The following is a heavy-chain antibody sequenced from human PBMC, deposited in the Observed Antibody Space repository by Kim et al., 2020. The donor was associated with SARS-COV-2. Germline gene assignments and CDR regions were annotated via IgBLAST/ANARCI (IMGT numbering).Heavy chain of an antibody. V-gene: IGHV3-66*01. Sequence: GGSLRLSCAVSGITVTTNYMNWVRQAPGKGLEWVSTIYSGGTTYYADSVKGRFTISRDTSKHTLYLQMNSLRAEDTAVYYCARAPYSSTWLDYWGPGTLVTVSS. J-gene: IGHJ4*02. D-gene: IGHD6-13*01. CDR3: ARAPYSSTWLDY. CDR1: GITVTTNY. CDR2: IYSGGTT.